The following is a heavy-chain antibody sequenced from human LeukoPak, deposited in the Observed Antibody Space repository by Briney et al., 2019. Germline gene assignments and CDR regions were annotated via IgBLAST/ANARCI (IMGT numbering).Heavy chain of an antibody. Sequence: SSETLSLTCTVSGGSISSYYWGWIRQPPGKGLEWIGYIYYSGSTYYNPSLKSRVTISVDTSKNQFSLKLSSVTAADTAVYYCARRPGDYYFDYWGQGTLVTVSS. D-gene: IGHD4-17*01. CDR3: ARRPGDYYFDY. CDR1: GGSISSYY. V-gene: IGHV4-59*12. J-gene: IGHJ4*02. CDR2: IYYSGST.